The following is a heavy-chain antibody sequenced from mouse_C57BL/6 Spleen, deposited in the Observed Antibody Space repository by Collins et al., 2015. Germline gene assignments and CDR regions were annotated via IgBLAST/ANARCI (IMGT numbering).Heavy chain of an antibody. D-gene: IGHD2-3*01. J-gene: IGHJ4*01. CDR3: ARPYEGAMDY. CDR1: GIDFSRYW. V-gene: IGHV4-1*01. Sequence: EVKLLQSGGGLVQLGGSLKLSCAAPGIDFSRYWMSWVRRAPGKGLEWIGEINPDSSTINYAPSLKDKFIISRDNAKNTLYLQMSKVRSEDTALYYCARPYEGAMDYWGQGTSVTVSS. CDR2: INPDSSTI.